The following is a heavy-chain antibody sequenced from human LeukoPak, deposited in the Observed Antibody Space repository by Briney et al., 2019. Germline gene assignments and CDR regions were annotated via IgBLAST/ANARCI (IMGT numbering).Heavy chain of an antibody. D-gene: IGHD3-22*01. CDR2: IWYDGSNK. Sequence: GGSLRLSCAASGFTFSNYGMHWVRQAPGKGLEWVAVIWYDGSNKYYADSVKGRFTISRDNAKNSLYLQMNSLRDEDTAVYYCEVVIPDFDYWGQGTLVTVSS. J-gene: IGHJ4*02. V-gene: IGHV3-33*01. CDR1: GFTFSNYG. CDR3: EVVIPDFDY.